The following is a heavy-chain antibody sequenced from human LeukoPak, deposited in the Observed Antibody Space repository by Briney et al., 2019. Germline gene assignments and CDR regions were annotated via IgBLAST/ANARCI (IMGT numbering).Heavy chain of an antibody. CDR3: VREDTPATANY. Sequence: TGGSLRLSCAASGFTFSDYYMSWVRQAPGKGLEWVSAISGGGDITYYADSVTGRFTISRDNSKDTLFLQMHSLRPGDTAVYYCVREDTPATANYWGQGTLVAISS. D-gene: IGHD2-21*02. CDR1: GFTFSDYY. V-gene: IGHV3-23*01. J-gene: IGHJ4*02. CDR2: ISGGGDIT.